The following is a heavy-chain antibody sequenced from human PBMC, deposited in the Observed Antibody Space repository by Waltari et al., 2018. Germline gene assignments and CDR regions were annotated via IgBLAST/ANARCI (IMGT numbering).Heavy chain of an antibody. Sequence: QVQLVQSGAEVKKPGSSVKVYCKASGGTFSSYAISWMRQAHGQGLEWLAGIIPIFGTANYAQKFQGRVTITTDESTSTAYMELSSLRSEDTAVYYCASTTRITIFGVVIIEDYYYYYMDFWGKGTTVTVSS. CDR1: GGTFSSYA. D-gene: IGHD3-3*01. V-gene: IGHV1-69*05. CDR3: ASTTRITIFGVVIIEDYYYYYMDF. J-gene: IGHJ6*03. CDR2: IIPIFGTA.